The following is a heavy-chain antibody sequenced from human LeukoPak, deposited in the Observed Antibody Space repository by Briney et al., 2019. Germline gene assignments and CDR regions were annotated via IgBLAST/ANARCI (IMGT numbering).Heavy chain of an antibody. V-gene: IGHV4-34*01. D-gene: IGHD5-12*01. CDR1: DGSFTNYY. Sequence: PSETLSLTCAVSDGSFTNYYWSWIRQSPGKGLEWIGEVHHSGSTIYNPSLKSRVSISVDTSNSQFSLNLNSVAAADTAVYYCARDSGYGNNDYWGQGTLVTVSS. CDR3: ARDSGYGNNDY. J-gene: IGHJ4*02. CDR2: VHHSGST.